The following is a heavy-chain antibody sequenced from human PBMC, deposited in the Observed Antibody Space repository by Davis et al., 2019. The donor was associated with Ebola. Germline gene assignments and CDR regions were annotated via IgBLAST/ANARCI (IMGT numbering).Heavy chain of an antibody. CDR2: MRLLESEI. Sequence: PGGSLRLSCVGSGFTFNNYAVNWVRQAPGKGLEWVAFMRLLESEIYYADTVKGRFTVSRDNSKTTLYLQMNNLRAEDTAVYYCAKNNELGVIAIPGFEYWGQGTLVTVSS. CDR1: GFTFNNYA. D-gene: IGHD2-21*01. V-gene: IGHV3-30*02. J-gene: IGHJ4*02. CDR3: AKNNELGVIAIPGFEY.